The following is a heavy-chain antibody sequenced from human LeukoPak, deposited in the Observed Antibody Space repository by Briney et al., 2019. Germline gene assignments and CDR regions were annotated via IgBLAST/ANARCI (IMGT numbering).Heavy chain of an antibody. CDR3: ARVRYYYGSGSYYNDPPLYYFDY. CDR2: IYYSGST. CDR1: GGSISSTSYC. J-gene: IGHJ4*02. D-gene: IGHD3-10*01. Sequence: SETLSLTCTVSGGSISSTSYCWGWIRQPPGKGLEWIGSIYYSGSTYYNPSLKSRVTIFVDTSKNQFSLKLSSVTAADTAVYYCARVRYYYGSGSYYNDPPLYYFDYWGQGTLVTVSS. V-gene: IGHV4-39*01.